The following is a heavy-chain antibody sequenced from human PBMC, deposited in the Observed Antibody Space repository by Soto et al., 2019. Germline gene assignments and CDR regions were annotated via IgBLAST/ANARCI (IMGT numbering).Heavy chain of an antibody. CDR1: GDSVSSNSAA. V-gene: IGHV6-1*01. CDR3: ARSIAVAKANWFDP. D-gene: IGHD6-19*01. Sequence: SQTLSLTCAISGDSVSSNSAAWNWIRRSPSRGLEWLGRTYYRSKWYNDYAVSVKSRITINPDTSKNQFSLQLNSVTPEDTAVYYCARSIAVAKANWFDPWGQGTLVTVSS. CDR2: TYYRSKWYN. J-gene: IGHJ5*02.